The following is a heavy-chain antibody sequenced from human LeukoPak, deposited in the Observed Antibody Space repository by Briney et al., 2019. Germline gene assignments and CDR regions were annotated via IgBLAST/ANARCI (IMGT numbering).Heavy chain of an antibody. CDR2: IYPGDSDT. D-gene: IGHD6-13*01. V-gene: IGHV5-51*01. CDR1: GYSFTIYW. CDR3: ARPFKKYSSSWYYFDY. J-gene: IGHJ4*02. Sequence: GESLKISCKGSGYSFTIYWLGWVRQMPGKGLERMGIIYPGDSDTRYSPSFQGQVTISADKSISTAYLQWSSLKASDTAMYYCARPFKKYSSSWYYFDYWGQGTLVTVSS.